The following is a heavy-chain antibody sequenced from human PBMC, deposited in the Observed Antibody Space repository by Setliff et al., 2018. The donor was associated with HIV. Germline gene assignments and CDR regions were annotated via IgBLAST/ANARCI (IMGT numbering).Heavy chain of an antibody. CDR3: TRFQAWQLGRRGGYYSDMDV. Sequence: SETLSLTCTVSGGSISGYYWSWVRQPPEKRLELIGFIHYSGSSDYNPSLKSRITISVDMSRNQFSLVLSSVTAADTAVYYCTRFQAWQLGRRGGYYSDMDVWGKGTTVTVSS. V-gene: IGHV4-59*01. CDR2: IHYSGSS. D-gene: IGHD1-26*01. CDR1: GGSISGYY. J-gene: IGHJ6*03.